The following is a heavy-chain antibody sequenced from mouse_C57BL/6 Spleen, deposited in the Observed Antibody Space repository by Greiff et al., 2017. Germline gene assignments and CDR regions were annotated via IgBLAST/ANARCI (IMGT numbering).Heavy chain of an antibody. CDR1: GYTFTSYG. D-gene: IGHD1-1*01. J-gene: IGHJ2*01. V-gene: IGHV1-81*01. Sequence: QVQLKQSGAELARPGASVKLSCKASGYTFTSYGISWVKQRTGQGLEWIGEIYPRSGNTYYNEKFKGKATLTADKSSSTAYMELRSLTSEDSAVYFCARGNYDSNYFDYWGQGTTLTVSS. CDR2: IYPRSGNT. CDR3: ARGNYDSNYFDY.